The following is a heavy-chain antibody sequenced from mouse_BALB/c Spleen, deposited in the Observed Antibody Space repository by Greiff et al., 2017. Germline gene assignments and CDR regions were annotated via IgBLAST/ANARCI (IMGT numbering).Heavy chain of an antibody. CDR2: ISDGGSYT. J-gene: IGHJ4*01. Sequence: EVQLVESGGGLVKPGGSLKLSCAASGFAFSSYDMSWVRQTPEKRLEWVAYISDGGSYTYYPDSVKGRFTISRDNAKNNLYLQMSSLKSEDTAMYYCARDQDDGYYGAMDYWGQGTSVTVSS. V-gene: IGHV5-4*02. CDR1: GFAFSSYD. D-gene: IGHD2-3*01. CDR3: ARDQDDGYYGAMDY.